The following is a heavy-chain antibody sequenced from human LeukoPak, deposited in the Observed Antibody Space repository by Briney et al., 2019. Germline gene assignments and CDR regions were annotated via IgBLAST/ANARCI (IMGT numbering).Heavy chain of an antibody. CDR2: IYENGGTT. Sequence: GGPLRSPCVALGSTFRSMARSGAGQGQEKEWEFVPGIYENGGTTYYADSVKGRFSISRDNSKNTLYLRMDSLRGEDTAVYYCAKDFRIGYSAHFDYWGQGALVTVSS. D-gene: IGHD2-21*01. CDR3: AKDFRIGYSAHFDY. J-gene: IGHJ4*02. CDR1: GSTFRSMA. V-gene: IGHV3-23*01.